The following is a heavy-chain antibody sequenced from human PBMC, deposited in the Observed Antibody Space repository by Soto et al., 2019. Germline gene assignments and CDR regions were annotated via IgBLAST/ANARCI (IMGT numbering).Heavy chain of an antibody. V-gene: IGHV1-69*08. J-gene: IGHJ5*02. D-gene: IGHD6-13*01. Sequence: EASVKVCCKASGGTISSYTISWVRQAPGQGLEWMGRIISILDTVNYAQKFQGRVTITADKSMSTAYMELSSLRSEDTAIYYCARDTIIAAAAPYNWFDPWGQGTLVTVSS. CDR2: IISILDTV. CDR1: GGTISSYT. CDR3: ARDTIIAAAAPYNWFDP.